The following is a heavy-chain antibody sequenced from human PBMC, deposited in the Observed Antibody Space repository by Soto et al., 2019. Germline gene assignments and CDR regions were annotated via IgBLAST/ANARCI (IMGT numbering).Heavy chain of an antibody. V-gene: IGHV3-23*01. CDR2: ISGSGGST. D-gene: IGHD3-10*01. J-gene: IGHJ2*01. Sequence: PGWSERLTCSASVPTFRSYAMSRLRQAQGKGLEWVSAISGSGGSTYYADSVKGRFTISRDNSKNTLYLQMNSLRAEDTAVYYCAKDMNSMVLVKRTSSTDMYTMCLEDDL. CDR3: AKDMNSMVLVKRTSSTDMYTMCLEDDL. CDR1: VPTFRSYA.